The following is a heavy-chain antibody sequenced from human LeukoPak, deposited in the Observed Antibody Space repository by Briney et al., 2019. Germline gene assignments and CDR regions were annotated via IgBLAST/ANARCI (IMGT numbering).Heavy chain of an antibody. V-gene: IGHV3-23*01. J-gene: IGHJ4*02. Sequence: GGSLRLSCAASGFTFSSYSMNWVRQAPGKGLEWVSAISGSGGSTYYADSVKGRFTISRDNSKNTLYLQMNSLRAEDTAVYYCAKGDVEYSSSWPDYWGQGTLVTVSS. CDR1: GFTFSSYS. CDR3: AKGDVEYSSSWPDY. CDR2: ISGSGGST. D-gene: IGHD6-13*01.